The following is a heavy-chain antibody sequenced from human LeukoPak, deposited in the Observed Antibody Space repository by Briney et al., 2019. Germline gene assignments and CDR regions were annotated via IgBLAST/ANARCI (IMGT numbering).Heavy chain of an antibody. CDR2: IYYSGWS. J-gene: IGHJ4*02. CDR1: GGSISSSSYY. CDR3: ATSEGGGFFDY. V-gene: IGHV4-39*02. Sequence: SETLSLTCSVSGGSISSSSYYWGWIRQSPGKGLDWIGSIYYSGWSYYDPSLKSRATISIDTSKNHFSLKLRSVSAADTAIYYCATSEGGGFFDYWGQGTPVTVSS. D-gene: IGHD4-23*01.